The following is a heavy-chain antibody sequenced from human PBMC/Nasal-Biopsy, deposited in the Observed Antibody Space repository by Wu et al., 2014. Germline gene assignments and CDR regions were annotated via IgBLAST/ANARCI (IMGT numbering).Heavy chain of an antibody. CDR2: ISGIGTYI. CDR3: ARQIVSTEVGEDGFDI. Sequence: LRLSCALSGVSLAEYAMSWVRQAPGKGLEWVSAISGIGTYIYYADSVKGRFTISRDNAKHSLDLQMNSLRAEDTAVYYCARQIVSTEVGEDGFDIWGQGTMVTVSS. V-gene: IGHV3-21*01. D-gene: IGHD5/OR15-5a*01. CDR1: GVSLAEYA. J-gene: IGHJ3*02.